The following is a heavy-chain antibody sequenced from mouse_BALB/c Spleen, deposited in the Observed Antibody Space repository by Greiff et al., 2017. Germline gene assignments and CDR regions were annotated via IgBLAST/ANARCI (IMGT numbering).Heavy chain of an antibody. CDR1: GFNIKDTY. D-gene: IGHD1-1*01. V-gene: IGHV14-3*02. J-gene: IGHJ1*01. CDR3: AITTVGYFDV. Sequence: EVQLHQSGAELVKPGASVKLSCTASGFNIKDTYMHWVKQRPEQGLEWIGRIDPANGNTKYDPKFQGKATITADTSSNTAYLQLSSLTSEDTAVYYCAITTVGYFDVWGAGTTVTVSS. CDR2: IDPANGNT.